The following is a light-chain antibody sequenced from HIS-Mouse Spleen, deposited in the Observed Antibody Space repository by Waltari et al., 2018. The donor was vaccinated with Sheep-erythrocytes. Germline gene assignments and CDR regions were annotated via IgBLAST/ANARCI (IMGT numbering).Light chain of an antibody. V-gene: IGLV2-23*02. CDR3: CSYAGSNAHV. CDR2: DVS. CDR1: SSDVGGYNL. J-gene: IGLJ2*01. Sequence: QSALTQPASVSGSPGQSITISCTGTSSDVGGYNLVSWYQQHPGKAPKLMIYDVSKRPSGVSDRFSGSKSGNTASLTISGLQAEDEADYYCCSYAGSNAHVFGAGTKVTVL.